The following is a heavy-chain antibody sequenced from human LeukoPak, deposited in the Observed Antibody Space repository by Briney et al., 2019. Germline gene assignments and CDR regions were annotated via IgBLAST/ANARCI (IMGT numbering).Heavy chain of an antibody. CDR2: ISPSTTHT. D-gene: IGHD1-26*01. J-gene: IGHJ5*02. V-gene: IGHV3-11*05. CDR3: ARGGHGAADQ. Sequence: GGSLRLSCAASGFTFSDYYMGWSRQAPGKGREWLSYISPSTTHTIYADSGKGRFTISRDNPNNLLYLQMNSLRAEDTAVYYCARGGHGAADQWGQGTLVTVSS. CDR1: GFTFSDYY.